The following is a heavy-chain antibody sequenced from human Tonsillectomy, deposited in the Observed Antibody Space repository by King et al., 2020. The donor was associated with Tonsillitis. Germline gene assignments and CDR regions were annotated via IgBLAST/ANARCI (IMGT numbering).Heavy chain of an antibody. D-gene: IGHD4-23*01. J-gene: IGHJ4*02. CDR2: IRYDGSNK. CDR1: GFTFSSYG. V-gene: IGHV3-30*02. CDR3: ANSRWYSSNLPPGFSDQKSGFDY. Sequence: VQLVESGGGVVQPGGSLRLSCAASGFTFSSYGMHWVRQAPGKGLEWVAFIRYDGSNKYYADSVKGRFTISRDNSKNTLYLQMNSLRAEDTAVYYCANSRWYSSNLPPGFSDQKSGFDYWGQGTLVTVSS.